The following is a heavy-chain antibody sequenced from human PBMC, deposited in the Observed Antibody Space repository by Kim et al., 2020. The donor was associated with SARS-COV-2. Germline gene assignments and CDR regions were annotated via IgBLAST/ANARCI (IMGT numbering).Heavy chain of an antibody. CDR1: GFTISSYA. Sequence: GGSLRLSCAAYGFTISSYARSWVRQAPGKGLEWVAAISGSGGSTYYADPEKRRFIFSGATSKKTLYKQINRLRAEATAEYYSAKTSSSYDYAWVACHYY. CDR3: AKTSSSYDYAWVACHYY. CDR2: ISGSGGST. J-gene: IGHJ6*03. V-gene: IGHV3-23*01. D-gene: IGHD5-18*01.